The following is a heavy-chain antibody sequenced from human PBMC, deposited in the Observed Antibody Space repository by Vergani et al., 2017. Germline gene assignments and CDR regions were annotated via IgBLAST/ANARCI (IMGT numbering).Heavy chain of an antibody. D-gene: IGHD3-10*01. CDR3: ARDPALSNYYGSGSYYNGQGMDV. Sequence: VQLVQSGAEVKKPGASVKVSCKASGYTFTSYGISWVRQAPGQGLEWMGWISAYNGNTNYAQKLQGRVTMTTDTSTSTAYMELRSLRSDDTAVYYCARDPALSNYYGSGSYYNGQGMDVWGQGTTVTVSS. CDR1: GYTFTSYG. V-gene: IGHV1-18*01. CDR2: ISAYNGNT. J-gene: IGHJ6*02.